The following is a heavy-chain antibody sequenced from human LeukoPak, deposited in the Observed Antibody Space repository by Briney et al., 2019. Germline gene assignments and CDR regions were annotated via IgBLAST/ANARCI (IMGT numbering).Heavy chain of an antibody. D-gene: IGHD6-25*01. V-gene: IGHV5-51*01. CDR2: IYPRDSDT. Sequence: GESLKISCKGSGYSFTSYWIGWVRQMPGKGLEWLGIIYPRDSDTRYSPSFQGQVTISVDTSIDTAYLQWSSVRASDTAMYYCARLLAAPYYINYWGQGTLVTVSS. CDR3: ARLLAAPYYINY. J-gene: IGHJ4*02. CDR1: GYSFTSYW.